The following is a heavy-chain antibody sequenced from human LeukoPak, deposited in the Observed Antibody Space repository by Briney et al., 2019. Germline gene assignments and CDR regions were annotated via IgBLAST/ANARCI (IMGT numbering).Heavy chain of an antibody. CDR1: GGSFSGYY. CDR2: INHSGST. J-gene: IGHJ4*02. Sequence: PSETLSLTCAVYGGSFSGYYWSWIRQPPGKGLEWIGEINHSGSTNYNPSLKSRVTISVDTSKNQFSLKLSSVTAADTAVYYCARWEGYFDYWGQGTLVTVSS. V-gene: IGHV4-34*01. D-gene: IGHD1-26*01. CDR3: ARWEGYFDY.